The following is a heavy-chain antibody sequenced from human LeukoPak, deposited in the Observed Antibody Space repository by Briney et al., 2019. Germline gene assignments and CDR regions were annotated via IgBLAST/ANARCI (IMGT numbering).Heavy chain of an antibody. V-gene: IGHV3-21*01. CDR3: ARERSAAGTPFEDY. D-gene: IGHD6-13*01. CDR1: GFTFSSYS. J-gene: IGHJ4*02. Sequence: GGSLRLSCAASGFTFSSYSMNWVRQAPGKGLEWVSSISSSSSYIYYADSVKGRFTISRDNAKDSLYLQMNSLRAEDTAVYYCARERSAAGTPFEDYWGQGTLVTVSS. CDR2: ISSSSSYI.